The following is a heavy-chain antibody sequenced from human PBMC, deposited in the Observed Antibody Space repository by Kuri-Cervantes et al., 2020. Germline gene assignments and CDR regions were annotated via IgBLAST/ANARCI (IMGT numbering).Heavy chain of an antibody. V-gene: IGHV3-30*03. Sequence: GGSLRLSCAASGFTFSSYGMHWVRQAPGKGLEWVAVISYDGSDKYYADSVKGRFTISRDNSKNTLYLQMNSLRAEDTAVYYCARDRPPYSSGWYGRTKRGSYGMDVWGQGTTVTVSS. J-gene: IGHJ6*02. CDR2: ISYDGSDK. D-gene: IGHD6-19*01. CDR3: ARDRPPYSSGWYGRTKRGSYGMDV. CDR1: GFTFSSYG.